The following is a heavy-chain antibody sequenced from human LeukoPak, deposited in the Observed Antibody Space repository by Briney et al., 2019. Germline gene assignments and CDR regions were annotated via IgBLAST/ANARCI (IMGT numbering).Heavy chain of an antibody. D-gene: IGHD1-20*01. CDR3: AKDPQYNWNDDDAFDI. CDR1: GFTFSSYG. Sequence: GRSLRLSCAASGFTFSSYGMHWVRQAPGKGLEWVAVLSYDGSNKYYADSVKGRFTISRDNSKNTLYLQMNSPRAEDTAVYYCAKDPQYNWNDDDAFDIWGQGTMVTVSS. V-gene: IGHV3-30*18. J-gene: IGHJ3*02. CDR2: LSYDGSNK.